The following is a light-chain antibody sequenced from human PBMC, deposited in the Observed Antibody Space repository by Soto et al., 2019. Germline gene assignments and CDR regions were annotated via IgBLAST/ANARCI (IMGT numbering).Light chain of an antibody. V-gene: IGKV3-20*01. CDR3: QQYGSSRFT. CDR2: GAS. J-gene: IGKJ3*01. Sequence: EIVSTQSPGTLSLSPGERATLSCRASQSVSSSYLAWYQQKPGQAPRLLIYGASSRATGIPDRFSGSGSGTDFTLTISRLEPEDFAVYYCQQYGSSRFTFGPGTKVDIK. CDR1: QSVSSSY.